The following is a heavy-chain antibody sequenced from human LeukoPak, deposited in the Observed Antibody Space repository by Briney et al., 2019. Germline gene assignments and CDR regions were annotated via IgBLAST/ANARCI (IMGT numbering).Heavy chain of an antibody. D-gene: IGHD6-13*01. V-gene: IGHV3-23*01. J-gene: IGHJ4*02. Sequence: PGESLRLSCAATGFTSVNYAMSWVRQAPGKGLEWVSAISGSGGRTYYADSVKGRFTISRDNYENTLHVQMNSLRAEDTAVYYCAKYVESSSWYTGVYWGQGTLVTVSS. CDR1: GFTSVNYA. CDR2: ISGSGGRT. CDR3: AKYVESSSWYTGVY.